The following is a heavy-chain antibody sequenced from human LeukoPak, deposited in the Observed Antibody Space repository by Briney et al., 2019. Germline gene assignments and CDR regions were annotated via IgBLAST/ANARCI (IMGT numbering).Heavy chain of an antibody. CDR2: IAYDAVNK. D-gene: IGHD7-27*01. J-gene: IGHJ1*01. V-gene: IGHV3-30*02. CDR3: AKDSYWGSPPPTTLDS. Sequence: GESLRLSCGASGFTFSSFGMHWVRQAPGKGLEWVATIAYDAVNKYYSDSVRGRFTISRDDSKNTLYLQLYNLKPEDTAVYYCAKDSYWGSPPPTTLDSWGQGTLVTVSS. CDR1: GFTFSSFG.